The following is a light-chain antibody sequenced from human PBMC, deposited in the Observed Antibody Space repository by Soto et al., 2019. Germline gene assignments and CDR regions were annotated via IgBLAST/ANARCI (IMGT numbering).Light chain of an antibody. V-gene: IGKV3-11*01. J-gene: IGKJ5*01. CDR3: QQRSNRPPEVT. CDR2: DAS. Sequence: EIVLTQSPASLSLCPGERATPCFMASQSVSTYLAWYRQKPGQAPRLLIYDASNRATGIPARFSGSGSGTDFTLTISSLEPEDLALYYCQQRSNRPPEVTFGQGTRLEIK. CDR1: QSVSTY.